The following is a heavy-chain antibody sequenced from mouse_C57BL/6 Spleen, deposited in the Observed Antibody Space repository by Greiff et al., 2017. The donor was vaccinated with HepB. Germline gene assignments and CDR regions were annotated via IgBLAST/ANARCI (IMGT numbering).Heavy chain of an antibody. V-gene: IGHV1-9*01. Sequence: QVQLQQSGAELMKPGASVKLSCKATGYTFTGYWIEWVKQRPGHGLEWIGEILPGSGSTNYNEKFKGKATFTADTSSNTAYMQLSSLTTEDSAIYYCASPYGSNYRFAYWGQGTLVTVSA. CDR1: GYTFTGYW. CDR3: ASPYGSNYRFAY. J-gene: IGHJ3*01. CDR2: ILPGSGST. D-gene: IGHD1-1*01.